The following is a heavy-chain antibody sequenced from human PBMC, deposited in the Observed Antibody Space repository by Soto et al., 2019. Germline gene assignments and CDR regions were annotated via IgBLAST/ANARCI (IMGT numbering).Heavy chain of an antibody. CDR1: GYTFTGYY. CDR2: INPNSGGT. Sequence: ASVKVSCKASGYTFTGYYMHWVRQAPGQGLEWMGWINPNSGGTNYAQKLQGRVTMTTDTSTSTAYMELRSLRSDDTAVYYCAVHTIIAAAGTSYFDYWGQGTLVTVSS. CDR3: AVHTIIAAAGTSYFDY. V-gene: IGHV1-2*02. D-gene: IGHD6-13*01. J-gene: IGHJ4*02.